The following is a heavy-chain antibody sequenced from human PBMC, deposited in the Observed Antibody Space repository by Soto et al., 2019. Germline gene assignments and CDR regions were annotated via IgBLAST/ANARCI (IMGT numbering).Heavy chain of an antibody. CDR1: WFTFSSDA. V-gene: IGHV3-30-3*01. CDR3: AREGEAVNGAFDI. Sequence: LRLSCXASWFTFSSDAIHWVLHSPGKVLEWVAVISYDGSNKYYADSVKGRFTISRENSKNTLYLQMNSLRAEDTAVYYCAREGEAVNGAFDICGQGTMV. CDR2: ISYDGSNK. J-gene: IGHJ3*02. D-gene: IGHD3-16*01.